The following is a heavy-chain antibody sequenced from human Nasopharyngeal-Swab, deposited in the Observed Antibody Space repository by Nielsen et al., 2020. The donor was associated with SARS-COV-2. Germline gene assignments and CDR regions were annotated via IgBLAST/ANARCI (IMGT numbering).Heavy chain of an antibody. D-gene: IGHD1-20*01. CDR2: ISWNGNIR. V-gene: IGHV3-9*01. CDR3: ARENNWEALRYFDL. CDR1: GFTFSLYT. J-gene: IGHJ2*01. Sequence: SLKISCAASGFTFSLYTINWVRQAPGKGLEWVSGISWNGNIRGHADSVEGRFTISRDNAKSSLYLQMNSLRVEDTALYYCARENNWEALRYFDLWGRGTLVTVSS.